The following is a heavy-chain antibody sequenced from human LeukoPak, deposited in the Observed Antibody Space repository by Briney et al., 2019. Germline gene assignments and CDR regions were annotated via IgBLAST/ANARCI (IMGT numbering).Heavy chain of an antibody. J-gene: IGHJ6*03. CDR1: GGSFSGYY. CDR2: INHSGST. V-gene: IGHV4-34*01. CDR3: ARGVHYCSGGSCYYYCYMDV. D-gene: IGHD2-15*01. Sequence: SETLSLTCAVYGGSFSGYYWSWIRQPPGKGLEWIGEINHSGSTNYNPSLKSRVTISVDTSKNQFSLKLSSVTAADTAVYYCARGVHYCSGGSCYYYCYMDVWGKGTTVTVSS.